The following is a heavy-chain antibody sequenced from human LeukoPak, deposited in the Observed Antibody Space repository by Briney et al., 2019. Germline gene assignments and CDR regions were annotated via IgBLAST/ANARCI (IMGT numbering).Heavy chain of an antibody. D-gene: IGHD3-10*01. Sequence: GRSLRLSCAASGFPANTYAFHWVRQAPGKGLEWVAVISYDGRNKNYAESVKGRFTISRDNSKNTLYLQMNSLRAEDTAVYYCAKEYRPDGFVAFDIWGQGTMVTV. CDR2: ISYDGRNK. J-gene: IGHJ3*02. V-gene: IGHV3-30*04. CDR1: GFPANTYA. CDR3: AKEYRPDGFVAFDI.